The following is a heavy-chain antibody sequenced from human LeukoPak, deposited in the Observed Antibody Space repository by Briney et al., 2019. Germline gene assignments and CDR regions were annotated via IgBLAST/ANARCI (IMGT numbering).Heavy chain of an antibody. Sequence: TGGSLRLSCAASGFTFSNYAMSWVRQAPGKGLEWVSGISPGGGNTYYAESVKGRFTISRDNSKNTLYVQMNSLRAEDTATYYCAKTLGYSANGNDDWGQGTLVTVSS. CDR1: GFTFSNYA. D-gene: IGHD6-13*01. J-gene: IGHJ4*02. CDR3: AKTLGYSANGNDD. CDR2: ISPGGGNT. V-gene: IGHV3-23*01.